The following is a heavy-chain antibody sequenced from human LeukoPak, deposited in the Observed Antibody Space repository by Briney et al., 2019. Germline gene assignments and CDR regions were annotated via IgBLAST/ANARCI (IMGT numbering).Heavy chain of an antibody. Sequence: GGSLRLSCAASGFTFSSYDMHWVRQAPGKGLEWVACIKSDENTTGYADSVKGRFTISTDNAKNTLYLQMDSLRADDTAVYYCTGDWRNKAFDYWGQGTLVTVS. V-gene: IGHV3-74*01. CDR2: IKSDENTT. CDR3: TGDWRNKAFDY. CDR1: GFTFSSYD. J-gene: IGHJ4*02. D-gene: IGHD3-3*01.